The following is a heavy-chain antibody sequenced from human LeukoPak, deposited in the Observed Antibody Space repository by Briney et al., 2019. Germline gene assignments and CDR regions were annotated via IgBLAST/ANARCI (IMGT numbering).Heavy chain of an antibody. CDR3: ARAAEQIGYYFDY. CDR2: IIPIFGTA. V-gene: IGHV1-69*05. D-gene: IGHD3-22*01. Sequence: SVKVSCKASGGTFSSYAISWVRQAPGQGLEWMGGIIPIFGTANYALKFQGRVTITTDESTSTAYMELSSLRSEDTAVYYCARAAEQIGYYFDYWGQGTLVTVSS. J-gene: IGHJ4*02. CDR1: GGTFSSYA.